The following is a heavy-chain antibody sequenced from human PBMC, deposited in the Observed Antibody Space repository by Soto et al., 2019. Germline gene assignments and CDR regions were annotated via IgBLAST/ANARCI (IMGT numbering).Heavy chain of an antibody. J-gene: IGHJ6*02. D-gene: IGHD2-15*01. V-gene: IGHV1-18*01. Sequence: ASVKVSCKASGYTVTSYGISWVRQAPGQGLERIGWISAYNGNTNYAQKLQGRITMTTDTSTSTAYMELRRLRSDDTAVYYCARSCSRGRCYYYYYGIDVWGQGTTVTVSS. CDR3: ARSCSRGRCYYYYYGIDV. CDR2: ISAYNGNT. CDR1: GYTVTSYG.